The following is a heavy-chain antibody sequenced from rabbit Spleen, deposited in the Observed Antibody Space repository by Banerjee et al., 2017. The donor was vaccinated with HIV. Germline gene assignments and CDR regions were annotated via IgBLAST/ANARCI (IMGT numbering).Heavy chain of an antibody. V-gene: IGHV1S40*01. CDR1: GFSFSGSYW. J-gene: IGHJ4*01. Sequence: QSLEESGGDLVKPGASLTLTCTASGFSFSGSYWICWVRQAPGKGLEWIACMDADSGGITVYGSWAKGRFTISKTSSTTVTLQMTSLTAADTATYFCARTASDHTYFTLWGQGTLVTVS. CDR3: ARTASDHTYFTL. D-gene: IGHD1-1*01. CDR2: MDADSGGIT.